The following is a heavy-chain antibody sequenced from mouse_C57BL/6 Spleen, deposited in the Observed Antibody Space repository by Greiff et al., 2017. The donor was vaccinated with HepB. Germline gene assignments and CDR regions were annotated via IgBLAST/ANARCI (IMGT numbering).Heavy chain of an antibody. CDR1: GYAFSSSW. CDR3: AREALLLGAMDY. J-gene: IGHJ4*01. Sequence: QVQLQQSGPELVKPGASVKISCKASGYAFSSSWMNWVKQRPGKGLEWIGRIYPGDGDTNYNGKFKGKATLTADKSSSTAYMQLSRLTSEDSAVYFCAREALLLGAMDYWGQGTSVTVSS. CDR2: IYPGDGDT. V-gene: IGHV1-82*01. D-gene: IGHD2-10*01.